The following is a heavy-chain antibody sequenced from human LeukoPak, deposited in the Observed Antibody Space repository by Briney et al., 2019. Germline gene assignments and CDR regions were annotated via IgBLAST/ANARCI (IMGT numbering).Heavy chain of an antibody. CDR2: IYYSGST. V-gene: IGHV4-39*07. CDR1: GGSISNSNYY. CDR3: AREKSSAYYYGSGTDY. J-gene: IGHJ4*02. D-gene: IGHD3-10*01. Sequence: SETLSLTCSVSGGSISNSNYYWAWIRQPPGKGLEWIGSIYYSGSTYYNPSLKSRVTISVDTSKNQFSLKLSSVTAADTAVYYCAREKSSAYYYGSGTDYWGQGTLVTVSS.